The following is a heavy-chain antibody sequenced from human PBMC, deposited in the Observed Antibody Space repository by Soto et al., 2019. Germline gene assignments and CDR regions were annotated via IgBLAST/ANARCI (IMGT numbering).Heavy chain of an antibody. CDR1: GGSISSGDYY. V-gene: IGHV4-30-4*01. J-gene: IGHJ5*02. D-gene: IGHD3-3*01. CDR2: IYYSGST. Sequence: PSETLSLTCTVSGGSISSGDYYWSWIRQPPGKGLEWIGYIYYSGSTYYNPSLKSRVTISVDTSKNQFSLKLSSVTAADTAVYYCARVEYDFWSGYHNWFDPWGQGTLVTVSS. CDR3: ARVEYDFWSGYHNWFDP.